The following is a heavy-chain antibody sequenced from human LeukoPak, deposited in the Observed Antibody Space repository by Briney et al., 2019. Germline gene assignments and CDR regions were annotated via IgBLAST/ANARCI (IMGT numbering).Heavy chain of an antibody. CDR3: AREYSSGWYRD. CDR2: INSDGSGT. D-gene: IGHD6-19*01. V-gene: IGHV3-74*01. CDR1: GFTFSSYW. Sequence: GGSLRLSCAASGFTFSSYWMHWVRQAPGKGLVWVSRINSDGSGTNCADSVKGRFTVSRDNAKNTLYLQMNSLRAEDTAVYYCAREYSSGWYRDWGQGTLVTVSS. J-gene: IGHJ4*02.